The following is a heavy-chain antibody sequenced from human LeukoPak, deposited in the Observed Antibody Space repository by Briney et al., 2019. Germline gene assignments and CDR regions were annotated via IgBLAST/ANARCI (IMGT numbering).Heavy chain of an antibody. Sequence: SETLSLTCTVSGGSISNYYWSWIRQSPGKGLDWIGYIYRGGTNYNPSLKSRVTISVDTSKNQVSLKLTSATATDTAVYYCASHAAISAVGTAPFDSWGQGTLVTVSS. V-gene: IGHV4-59*08. J-gene: IGHJ4*02. CDR1: GGSISNYY. D-gene: IGHD6-13*01. CDR2: IYRGGT. CDR3: ASHAAISAVGTAPFDS.